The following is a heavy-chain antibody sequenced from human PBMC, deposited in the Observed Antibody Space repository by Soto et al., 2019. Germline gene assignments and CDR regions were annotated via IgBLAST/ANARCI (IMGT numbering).Heavy chain of an antibody. D-gene: IGHD4-17*01. CDR3: ARAPYGASLDY. Sequence: ASVKVSCKASGYTFTSYAMHWVRQAPGRRPEWMGWINSGNGNTYFSQKFQGRVTLTRDTSASTAYMEVSSLRYEDTALYYCARAPYGASLDYWGQGTLVT. CDR1: GYTFTSYA. V-gene: IGHV1-3*04. J-gene: IGHJ4*02. CDR2: INSGNGNT.